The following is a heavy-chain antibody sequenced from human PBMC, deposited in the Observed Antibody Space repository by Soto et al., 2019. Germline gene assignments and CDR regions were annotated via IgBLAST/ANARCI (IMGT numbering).Heavy chain of an antibody. Sequence: QVQLVESGGGLVKPGGSLRLSCAASGFTFSDYYMSWIRQAPGKGLEWVSYISSSGSTIYYADSVKGRFTISRDNAKNSLYLQMNSLRAEDTDVYYCARDLVITPGITMVRGVIGYWGQGTLVTVSS. J-gene: IGHJ4*02. V-gene: IGHV3-11*01. CDR1: GFTFSDYY. CDR3: ARDLVITPGITMVRGVIGY. CDR2: ISSSGSTI. D-gene: IGHD3-10*01.